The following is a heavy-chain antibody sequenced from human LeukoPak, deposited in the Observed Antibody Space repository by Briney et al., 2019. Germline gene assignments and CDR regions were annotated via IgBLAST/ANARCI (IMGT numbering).Heavy chain of an antibody. Sequence: PGGSLRLSCAASGFTFNTYGMNWVRQAPGKGLECVAFIRYDGSHKYYADSVKGRFTISRDNSKNTLYLQMNSLRVEDTAVYHCARVRSGSRDWDFWGQGTLVTVSS. CDR1: GFTFNTYG. V-gene: IGHV3-30*02. CDR2: IRYDGSHK. J-gene: IGHJ4*02. CDR3: ARVRSGSRDWDF. D-gene: IGHD6-25*01.